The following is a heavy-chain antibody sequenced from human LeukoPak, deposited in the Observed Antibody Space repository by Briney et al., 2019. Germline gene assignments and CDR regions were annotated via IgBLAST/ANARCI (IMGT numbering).Heavy chain of an antibody. CDR1: GITFSSYW. V-gene: IGHV3-7*01. J-gene: IGHJ4*02. CDR3: ARASGSFDY. Sequence: GGSLRLSCAASGITFSSYWMSWVRQAPGKGLEWVANIKQDGSEKYYVDSVKGRFTISRDNAKNSLYLQMSSLRAEDTAVYYCARASGSFDYWGQGTLVTVSS. CDR2: IKQDGSEK. D-gene: IGHD1-26*01.